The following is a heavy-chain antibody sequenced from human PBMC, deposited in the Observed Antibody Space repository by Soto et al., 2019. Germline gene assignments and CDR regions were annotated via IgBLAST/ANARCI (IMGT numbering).Heavy chain of an antibody. D-gene: IGHD2-2*03. CDR2: IKQDGSEK. CDR1: GFTFSSYW. CDR3: ARDRLDVVVVPAAHDAFYI. V-gene: IGHV3-7*01. Sequence: EVQLVESGGGLVQPGGSLRLSCAASGFTFSSYWMSWVRQAPGKGLEWVANIKQDGSEKYYVDSVKGRCTLSRDNAKNSLYLQMNSLRAEDTAVYYCARDRLDVVVVPAAHDAFYICGQGTMVTVSS. J-gene: IGHJ3*02.